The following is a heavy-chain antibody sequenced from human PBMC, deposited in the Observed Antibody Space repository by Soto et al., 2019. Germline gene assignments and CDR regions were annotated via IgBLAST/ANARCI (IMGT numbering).Heavy chain of an antibody. CDR2: IKQDGSES. D-gene: IGHD3-16*01. CDR1: GFTFSIYA. V-gene: IGHV3-7*01. J-gene: IGHJ4*02. Sequence: GGSLRLSCAASGFTFSIYAMSWVRQAPGKGLEWVANIKQDGSESYCVDSVRGRFTVSRDNAKNSLYLQMNSLRAEDTAVYYCVREPLRRWVDYWGQGTRVTVSS. CDR3: VREPLRRWVDY.